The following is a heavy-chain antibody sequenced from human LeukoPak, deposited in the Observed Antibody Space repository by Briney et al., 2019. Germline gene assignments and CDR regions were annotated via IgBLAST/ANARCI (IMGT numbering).Heavy chain of an antibody. Sequence: SETLSLTCTVSGGSIRSSYYYWGWIRQPPGKGLEWIGSIYDSGSTYYNPSLKSRVTISVDTSKNQFSLKLSSVTAADTAVYYCTRVGVYAFDYWGQGTLVTVSS. CDR3: TRVGVYAFDY. V-gene: IGHV4-39*01. CDR2: IYDSGST. J-gene: IGHJ4*02. CDR1: GGSIRSSYYY. D-gene: IGHD2-8*01.